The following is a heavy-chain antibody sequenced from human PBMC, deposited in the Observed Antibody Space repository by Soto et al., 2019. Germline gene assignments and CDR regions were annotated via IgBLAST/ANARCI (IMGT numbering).Heavy chain of an antibody. Sequence: QVQLVQSGAEVKKPGSSVKVSCKASGGTFSSYTISWVRQAPGQGLEWMGRIIPILGIANYAQKFQGRVTITADKSTSTAYMELSSLRSEDTAVYYCASYSTIGRSGYFDYWGQGTLVTVSS. D-gene: IGHD5-12*01. V-gene: IGHV1-69*02. CDR1: GGTFSSYT. CDR2: IIPILGIA. J-gene: IGHJ4*02. CDR3: ASYSTIGRSGYFDY.